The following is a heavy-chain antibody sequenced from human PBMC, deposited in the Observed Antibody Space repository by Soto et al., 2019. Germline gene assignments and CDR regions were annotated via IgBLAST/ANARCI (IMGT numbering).Heavy chain of an antibody. Sequence: GSLRLSCVASGFTFSDYNMNWVRQAPGKGLEWVSFISGRSNTIYYAGSVKGRFTISRDNAKNSLYLLMNSLRAEDTAVYYCTREGDGSGFFSDFWGQGALVTVSS. CDR1: GFTFSDYN. V-gene: IGHV3-48*01. D-gene: IGHD3-22*01. CDR3: TREGDGSGFFSDF. CDR2: ISGRSNTI. J-gene: IGHJ4*02.